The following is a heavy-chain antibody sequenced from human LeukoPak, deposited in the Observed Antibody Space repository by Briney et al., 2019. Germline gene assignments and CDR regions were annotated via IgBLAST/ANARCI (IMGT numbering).Heavy chain of an antibody. Sequence: SETLSLTCAVYGGSFSGYYWSWIRQPPGKGLEWIGEINHSGSTNYNPSLKSRVTISVDTSKNQFSLKLSSVTAADTAVYYCARPLTPNVLRFLEWLPYYYGMDVWGQGTTVTVSS. V-gene: IGHV4-34*01. CDR1: GGSFSGYY. D-gene: IGHD3-3*01. CDR2: INHSGST. CDR3: ARPLTPNVLRFLEWLPYYYGMDV. J-gene: IGHJ6*02.